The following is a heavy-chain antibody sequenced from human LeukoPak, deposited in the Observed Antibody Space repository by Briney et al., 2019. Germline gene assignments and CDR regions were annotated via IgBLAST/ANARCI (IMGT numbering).Heavy chain of an antibody. D-gene: IGHD6-6*01. CDR1: GFTFGSYG. CDR2: IRHDGSDK. J-gene: IGHJ6*03. V-gene: IGHV3-30*02. Sequence: PGGSLRLSCAASGFTFGSYGVHWVRQAPGKGLEWVVFIRHDGSDKYYADSVKGRFTISRDNSKSTLYLQMNSLRAEDTAVYHCARKKSVYRSSSSTYYYMDVWGKGTTVTVSS. CDR3: ARKKSVYRSSSSTYYYMDV.